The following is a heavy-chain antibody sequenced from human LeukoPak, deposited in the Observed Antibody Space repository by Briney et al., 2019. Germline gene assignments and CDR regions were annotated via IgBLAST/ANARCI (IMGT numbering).Heavy chain of an antibody. J-gene: IGHJ4*02. CDR3: VRDDDRPDNGLDY. D-gene: IGHD3-22*01. Sequence: GGSLRLSCAASGFTFSSYDLSWVRQAPGKGLECVSAIRRGVGSTYYADSVKGRFTISRDNSKNTLYLQMNSLRAEDTAVYYCVRDDDRPDNGLDYWGQGTLVTVSS. CDR1: GFTFSSYD. CDR2: IRRGVGST. V-gene: IGHV3-23*01.